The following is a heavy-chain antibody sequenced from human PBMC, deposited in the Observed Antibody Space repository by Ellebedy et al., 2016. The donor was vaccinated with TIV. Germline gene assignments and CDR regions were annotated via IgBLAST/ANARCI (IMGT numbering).Heavy chain of an antibody. J-gene: IGHJ6*02. V-gene: IGHV1-24*01. CDR3: ATSEGTGIAAAKDRYRYGMDV. Sequence: AASVKVSCKVSEYTLTELSMHWVRQAPGKGLEWMGGFDPEDGKTIYAQKFQGRVTMTEDTFTDTAYMELSSLRSEDTGVYYCATSEGTGIAAAKDRYRYGMDVWGQGTTVTVSS. CDR1: EYTLTELS. D-gene: IGHD6-13*01. CDR2: FDPEDGKT.